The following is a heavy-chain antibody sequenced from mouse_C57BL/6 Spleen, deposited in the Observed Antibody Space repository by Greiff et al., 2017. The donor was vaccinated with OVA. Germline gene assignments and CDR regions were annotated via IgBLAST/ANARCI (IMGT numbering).Heavy chain of an antibody. CDR1: GYAFSSSW. V-gene: IGHV1-82*01. CDR3: AREDGYDWFAY. J-gene: IGHJ3*01. CDR2: IYPGDGDT. Sequence: VKLMESGPELVKPGASVKISCKASGYAFSSSWMNWVKQRPGKGLEWIGRIYPGDGDTNYNGKFKGKATLTADKSSSTAYMQLSSLTSEDSAVYFCAREDGYDWFAYWGQGTLVTVSA. D-gene: IGHD2-2*01.